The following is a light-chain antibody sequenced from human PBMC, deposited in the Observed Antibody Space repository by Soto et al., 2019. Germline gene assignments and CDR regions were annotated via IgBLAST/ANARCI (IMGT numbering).Light chain of an antibody. CDR1: QGISSY. CDR2: AAS. Sequence: AIRMTQSPSSFSASTGDRVTITCRASQGISSYLAWYQQKPGKAPKLLIYAASTLQSGVPSRFSGSGSGTDFTLTISCLQSEDFATFYCQQYDTFPRTFGQGTKVDNK. J-gene: IGKJ1*01. V-gene: IGKV1-8*01. CDR3: QQYDTFPRT.